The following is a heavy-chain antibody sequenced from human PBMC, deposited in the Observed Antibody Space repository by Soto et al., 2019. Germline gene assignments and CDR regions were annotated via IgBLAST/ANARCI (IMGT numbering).Heavy chain of an antibody. V-gene: IGHV1-69*01. D-gene: IGHD3-3*01. J-gene: IGHJ6*02. Sequence: QVQLVQSGAEVKKPGSSLRVSCKASGGSFRSYAFSWVRQDPGQGLEWMGGVIPMFDTPKNAQKFQTRITIAADESTRTVNMELSSLTSEDTAIYYCARAYDVRSGNYYGMDAWGQGTSVTVAS. CDR3: ARAYDVRSGNYYGMDA. CDR1: GGSFRSYA. CDR2: VIPMFDTP.